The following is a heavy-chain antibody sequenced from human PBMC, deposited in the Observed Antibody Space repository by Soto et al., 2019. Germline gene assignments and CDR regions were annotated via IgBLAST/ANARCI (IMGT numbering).Heavy chain of an antibody. D-gene: IGHD3-22*01. CDR2: IYYSGST. CDR3: ARTYYYDYSGYYPGFYFDY. V-gene: IGHV4-31*03. CDR1: GGSISSGGYY. J-gene: IGHJ4*02. Sequence: PSETLSLTCTVSGGSISSGGYYWSWIRQHPGKGLEWIGYIYYSGSTYYNPSLKSRVTISVATSKNQFSLKLSSVTAADTAVYYCARTYYYDYSGYYPGFYFDYWGQGTLVTVSS.